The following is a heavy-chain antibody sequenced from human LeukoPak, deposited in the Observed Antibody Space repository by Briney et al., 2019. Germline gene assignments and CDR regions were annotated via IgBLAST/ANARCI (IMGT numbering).Heavy chain of an antibody. D-gene: IGHD3-9*01. CDR2: IKQDGSEK. CDR1: GFTFSSYW. J-gene: IGHJ4*02. V-gene: IGHV3-7*03. Sequence: GGSLRLSCAASGFTFSSYWMSWVRQAPGKGLEWVTNIKQDGSEKYYVDSVKGRFTISRDNAKNSLYLQMNSLRAEDTAVYYCARWGPYDILTGRINWGQGTLVTVSS. CDR3: ARWGPYDILTGRIN.